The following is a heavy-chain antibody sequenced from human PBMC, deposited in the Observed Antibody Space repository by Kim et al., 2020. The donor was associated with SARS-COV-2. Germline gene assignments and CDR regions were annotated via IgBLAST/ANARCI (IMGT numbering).Heavy chain of an antibody. CDR1: GYTFTSYA. CDR2: INAGNGNT. Sequence: ASVKVSCKASGYTFTSYAMHWVRQAPGQRLEWMGWINAGNGNTKYSQKFQGRVTITRDTSASTAYMELSSLRSEDTAVYYCARGRGSGSYSARNQAFDIWGQGTMVTVSS. CDR3: ARGRGSGSYSARNQAFDI. D-gene: IGHD1-26*01. V-gene: IGHV1-3*01. J-gene: IGHJ3*02.